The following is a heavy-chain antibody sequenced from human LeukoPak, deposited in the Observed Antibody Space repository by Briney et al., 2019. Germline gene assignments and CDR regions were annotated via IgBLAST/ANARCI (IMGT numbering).Heavy chain of an antibody. Sequence: PSETLSLTCAVSGYSISSGYYWGWIRQPPGKGLEWIGSIYHSESTYYNPSLKSRVTISVDTSKNQFSLKLSSVTAADTAVYYCARGTRGSTYTYYFDYWGQGTLVTVSS. CDR1: GYSISSGYY. CDR3: ARGTRGSTYTYYFDY. V-gene: IGHV4-38-2*01. D-gene: IGHD6-13*01. J-gene: IGHJ4*02. CDR2: IYHSEST.